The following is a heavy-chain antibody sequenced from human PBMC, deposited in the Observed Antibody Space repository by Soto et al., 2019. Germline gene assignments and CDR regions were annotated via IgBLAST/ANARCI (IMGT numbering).Heavy chain of an antibody. V-gene: IGHV4-59*08. CDR2: IYYSGST. D-gene: IGHD3-16*01. CDR3: ARLGSGELGGGAFDI. J-gene: IGHJ3*02. CDR1: GGSISSYY. Sequence: SETLSLTCTVSGGSISSYYWSWIRQPPGKGLEWIGYIYYSGSTNYNPSLKSRVTISVDTSKNQFSLKLSSVTAADTAVYYCARLGSGELGGGAFDIWGQGTMVTVSS.